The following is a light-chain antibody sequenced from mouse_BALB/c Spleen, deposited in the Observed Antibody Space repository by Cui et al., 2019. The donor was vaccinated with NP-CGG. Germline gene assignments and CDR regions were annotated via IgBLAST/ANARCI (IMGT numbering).Light chain of an antibody. CDR1: TGAVTTSNY. V-gene: IGLV1*01. J-gene: IGLJ1*01. CDR3: ALWYSNHWV. CDR2: GTN. Sequence: AVVTPASALTTSPGETVTLTCRSRTGAVTTSNYANWVQEKPDHLFTGLIGGTNNRAPGVPARFSGSLIGDKAALTITGTQTEDEAIYFCALWYSNHWVFGGGTKLTVL.